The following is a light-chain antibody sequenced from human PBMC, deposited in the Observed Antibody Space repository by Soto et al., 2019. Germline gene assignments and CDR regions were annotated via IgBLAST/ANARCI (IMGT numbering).Light chain of an antibody. J-gene: IGKJ1*01. CDR1: QSVSSY. CDR2: DAS. CDR3: QQYGSSQWT. Sequence: ESFLTQYPGTRSFSPGESATLSCRASQSVSSYLAWYQQKPGQAPRLLIYDASNRATGIPARFSGSGSGTDFTLTISRLEPEDFAVYYCQQYGSSQWTFGQGTKVDIK. V-gene: IGKV3-20*01.